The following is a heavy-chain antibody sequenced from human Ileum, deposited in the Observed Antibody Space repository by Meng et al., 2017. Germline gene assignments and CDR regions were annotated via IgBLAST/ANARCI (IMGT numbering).Heavy chain of an antibody. CDR2: INHSGST. CDR3: ARTSGWFYY. Sequence: QVAVQRWAAVLLKPSETLSLTCAVYGGSFSGYYWSWIRQPPGKGLEWIGEINHSGSTNYNPSLKSRVTISVDTSKNQFSLKLSSVTAADTAVYYCARTSGWFYYWGREPWSPSPQ. J-gene: IGHJ4*02. V-gene: IGHV4-34*01. D-gene: IGHD6-19*01. CDR1: GGSFSGYY.